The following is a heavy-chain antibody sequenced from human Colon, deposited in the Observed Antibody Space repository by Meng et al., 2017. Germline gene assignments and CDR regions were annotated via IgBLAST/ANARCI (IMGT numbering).Heavy chain of an antibody. J-gene: IGHJ4*02. D-gene: IGHD1-7*01. Sequence: GESQEAGPGLVEPSGTLALTCPVSGDSSSSEIWWSWVRQPPGKGLEWIGEVYHRGDTNYNPSLKSRVDISVDKSKNQFYLSLFSVTAADTAVYYCGRDQGRELINHWGQGTLVTVSS. CDR1: GDSSSSEIW. V-gene: IGHV4-4*02. CDR3: GRDQGRELINH. CDR2: VYHRGDT.